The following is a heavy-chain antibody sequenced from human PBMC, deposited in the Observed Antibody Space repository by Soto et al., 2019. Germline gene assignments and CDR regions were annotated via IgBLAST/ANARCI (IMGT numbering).Heavy chain of an antibody. D-gene: IGHD5-18*01. J-gene: IGHJ3*01. CDR1: GANFTSGDNS. V-gene: IGHV4-30-2*01. Sequence: SETLSLTCRVSGANFTSGDNSLSWVRPPPGKGLEWLVYIYDSGVTFYTPARKSRVTLSLDRSNNQVSLKLRSVTAADTAVYFCVRDLAHGYTGNVWGNGTLVT. CDR2: IYDSGVT. CDR3: VRDLAHGYTGNV.